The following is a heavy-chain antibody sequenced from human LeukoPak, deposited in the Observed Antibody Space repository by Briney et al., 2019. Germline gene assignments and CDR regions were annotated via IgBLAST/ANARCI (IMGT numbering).Heavy chain of an antibody. CDR2: IKQDGSEK. CDR1: GFTFSSYW. D-gene: IGHD3-22*01. J-gene: IGHJ4*02. CDR3: ARTRITMIVGLASRFDY. V-gene: IGHV3-7*01. Sequence: GGSLRLSCAASGFTFSSYWMSWVRQAPGKGLEWVANIKQDGSEKYFVDSVKGRFTISRDNAKNSLYLQMNSLRAEDTAVYYCARTRITMIVGLASRFDYWGQRTLVTVSS.